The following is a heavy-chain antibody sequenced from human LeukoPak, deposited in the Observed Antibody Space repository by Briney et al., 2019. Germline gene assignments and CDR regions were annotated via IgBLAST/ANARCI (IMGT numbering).Heavy chain of an antibody. CDR2: IGGRDGAT. J-gene: IGHJ6*01. CDR1: GFTFNSYA. Sequence: GGSLRLSCAASGFTFNSYAMTWIRQAPGKGLEWVSNIGGRDGATFYADSVKGRFTISRDNSKNTLYLQMNSLRAEDTATYFCARPGGGPGYYY. V-gene: IGHV3-23*01. D-gene: IGHD1-14*01. CDR3: ARPGGGPGYYY.